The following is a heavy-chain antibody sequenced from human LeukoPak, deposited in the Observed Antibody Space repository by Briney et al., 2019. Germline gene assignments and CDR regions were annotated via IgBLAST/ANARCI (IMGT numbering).Heavy chain of an antibody. J-gene: IGHJ4*02. Sequence: GGSLRLSCAASGFTFSSCAMNWVRQAPGKGLEWVSGISGSGGSTYYADSVEGRFTISRDSSKNTVYLQMNSLRAEDTAVYYCAKADGSYKTLIDYWGQGTLVTVSS. CDR1: GFTFSSCA. CDR2: ISGSGGST. CDR3: AKADGSYKTLIDY. V-gene: IGHV3-23*01. D-gene: IGHD3-10*01.